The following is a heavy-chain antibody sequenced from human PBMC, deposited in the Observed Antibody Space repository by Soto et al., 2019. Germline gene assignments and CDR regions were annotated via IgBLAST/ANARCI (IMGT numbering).Heavy chain of an antibody. V-gene: IGHV4-31*03. CDR1: GGSISSGGYY. J-gene: IGHJ4*02. CDR3: ARTPSLVNYCDYGASGRLFDF. D-gene: IGHD4-17*01. CDR2: IYYSGST. Sequence: PSETLSLTCTVSGGSISSGGYYWSWIRQHPGKGLEWIGYIYYSGSTYYNPSLKSRVTISVDTSKNQFSLKLSSVTAADTAVYYCARTPSLVNYCDYGASGRLFDFWGQGTLVTVSS.